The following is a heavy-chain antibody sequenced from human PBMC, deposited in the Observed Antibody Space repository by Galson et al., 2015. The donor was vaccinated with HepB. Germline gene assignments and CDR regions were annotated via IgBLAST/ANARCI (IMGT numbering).Heavy chain of an antibody. Sequence: SLRLSCAASGFTFSSYSMNWVRQAPGKGLEWVSYISSSSSTIYYADSVKGRFTISRDNAKNSLYLQMNSLRDEDTDVYYCGRDRIAVAGREYYLDSLGQGPLVTVSS. J-gene: IGHJ4*02. CDR3: GRDRIAVAGREYYLDS. CDR1: GFTFSSYS. D-gene: IGHD6-19*01. CDR2: ISSSSSTI. V-gene: IGHV3-48*02.